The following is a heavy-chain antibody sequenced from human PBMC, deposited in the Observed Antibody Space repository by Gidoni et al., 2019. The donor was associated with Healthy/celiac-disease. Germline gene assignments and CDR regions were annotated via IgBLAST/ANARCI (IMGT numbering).Heavy chain of an antibody. V-gene: IGHV1-46*01. D-gene: IGHD6-13*01. CDR1: GYTFTSYY. CDR2: INPSGGST. J-gene: IGHJ4*02. Sequence: QVQLVQSGAEVKKPGASVKVSCKASGYTFTSYYMPWVRQAPGQGLEWMGIINPSGGSTSYAQKFQGRVTMTRDTSTSTVYMELSSLRSEDTAVYYCARTIPRYSSPPGPTSGDYWGQGTLVTVSS. CDR3: ARTIPRYSSPPGPTSGDY.